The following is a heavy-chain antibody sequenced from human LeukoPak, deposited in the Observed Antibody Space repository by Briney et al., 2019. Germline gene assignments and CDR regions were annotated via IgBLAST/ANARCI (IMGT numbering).Heavy chain of an antibody. CDR1: GGSISSYY. CDR3: ARHHCSGGSCLYYYYYYMDV. CDR2: IYYSGST. Sequence: SETLSLTCTVSGGSISSYYWSWIRQPPGKGLEWIGYIYYSGSTNYNPSLKSRVTISVDTSKNQFSLKLSSVTAADTAVYYCARHHCSGGSCLYYYYYYMDVWGKGTTVTVSS. D-gene: IGHD2-15*01. V-gene: IGHV4-59*01. J-gene: IGHJ6*03.